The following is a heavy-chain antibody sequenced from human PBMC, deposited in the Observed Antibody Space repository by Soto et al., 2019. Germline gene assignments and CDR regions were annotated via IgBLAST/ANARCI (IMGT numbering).Heavy chain of an antibody. CDR3: AHVYGGDDNFDY. D-gene: IGHD5-12*01. CDR2: IYWDDDK. J-gene: IGHJ4*02. Sequence: QITLKESGPTLVKPTQTLTLTCTFSGFSLSTSGVGVGWIGQPPGKALEWLALIYWDDDKRYSPSLKSRLTITKDTSKNQVVLTMTNMDPVDTATYYCAHVYGGDDNFDYWVQGTLVTVSS. CDR1: GFSLSTSGVG. V-gene: IGHV2-5*02.